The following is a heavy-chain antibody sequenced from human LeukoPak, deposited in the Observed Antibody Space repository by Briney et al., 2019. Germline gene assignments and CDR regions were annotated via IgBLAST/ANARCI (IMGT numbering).Heavy chain of an antibody. CDR1: DGSITGYY. CDR3: ARGPITFIRGGHFDY. V-gene: IGHV4-59*01. CDR2: IFDSGST. J-gene: IGHJ4*02. Sequence: SETLSLTCTVSDGSITGYYWSWIRQSPGEGLEWIGYIFDSGSTNYNPSLQSRVTISVDTSKNYFSLKLRSVTAADTAVYYCARGPITFIRGGHFDYWGQGALVTVSS. D-gene: IGHD3-10*01.